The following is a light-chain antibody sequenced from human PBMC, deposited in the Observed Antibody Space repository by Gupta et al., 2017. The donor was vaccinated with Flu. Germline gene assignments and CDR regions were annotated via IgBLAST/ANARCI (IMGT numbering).Light chain of an antibody. J-gene: IGKJ2*01. CDR3: QQYNLYHT. Sequence: ITCRASQNIKAWLAWYQQKPGRAPKLLIYKASNLESGVPSRFSGSGSGTEFTLTISSLQPDDSATYYCQQYNLYHTFGQGTKLEIK. CDR2: KAS. CDR1: QNIKAW. V-gene: IGKV1-5*03.